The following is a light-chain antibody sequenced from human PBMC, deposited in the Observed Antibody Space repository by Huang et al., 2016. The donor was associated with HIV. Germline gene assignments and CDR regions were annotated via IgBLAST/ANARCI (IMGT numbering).Light chain of an antibody. Sequence: EIVMTQSPATLSVSPGQRASLAWRASQSVSGNIAWYQQKPGQAPRRLIFDTSTRATGVPPRFTGSVSGAEFTLTISSLQSEDSALYFCQYYNNWPPRGTFGQGTKVEIK. CDR3: QYYNNWPPRGT. CDR2: DTS. V-gene: IGKV3-15*01. J-gene: IGKJ1*01. CDR1: QSVSGN.